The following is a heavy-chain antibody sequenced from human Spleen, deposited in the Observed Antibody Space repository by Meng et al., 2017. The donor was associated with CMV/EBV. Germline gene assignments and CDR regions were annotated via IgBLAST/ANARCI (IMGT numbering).Heavy chain of an antibody. D-gene: IGHD2-2*02. CDR3: ARKPLGYCSSTSCYISWFDP. CDR2: FYSSGST. V-gene: IGHV4-34*01. Sequence: SETLSLTCAVYGGSFSGYYWSWIRQPPGKGLEWIGSFYSSGSTYHNPSLKSRVTISVDTSKNQFSLKLSSVTAADTAVYYCARKPLGYCSSTSCYISWFDPWGQGTLVTVSS. J-gene: IGHJ5*02. CDR1: GGSFSGYY.